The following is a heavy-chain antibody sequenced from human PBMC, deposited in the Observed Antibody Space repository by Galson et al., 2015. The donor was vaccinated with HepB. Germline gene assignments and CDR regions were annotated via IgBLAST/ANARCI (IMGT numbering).Heavy chain of an antibody. J-gene: IGHJ6*02. CDR2: ISSTGRDI. Sequence: SLRLSCAASGFTFSSYSLNWVRQAPGKGLEWVSFISSTGRDIYYADSVRGRFTISGDNAKSSLYLEMNSLRAEDTAVYYCARESATSYCNGGRCYSGYYYYGMDVWGQGTTVTVSS. CDR3: ARESATSYCNGGRCYSGYYYYGMDV. CDR1: GFTFSSYS. V-gene: IGHV3-21*01. D-gene: IGHD2-15*01.